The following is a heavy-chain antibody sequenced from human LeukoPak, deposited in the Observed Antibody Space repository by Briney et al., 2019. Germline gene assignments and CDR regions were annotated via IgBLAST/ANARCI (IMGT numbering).Heavy chain of an antibody. V-gene: IGHV3-66*01. D-gene: IGHD3-22*01. Sequence: GGSLRLSCAASGFTVSNNYMNWVRQAPGKGLEWVSVIYSGGSTYYADSVKGRFTISRDNSKNTLYPQMNSLRAEDTAVYYCARDYYYDSSGYRIFDYWGQGTLVTVSS. J-gene: IGHJ4*02. CDR1: GFTVSNNY. CDR3: ARDYYYDSSGYRIFDY. CDR2: IYSGGST.